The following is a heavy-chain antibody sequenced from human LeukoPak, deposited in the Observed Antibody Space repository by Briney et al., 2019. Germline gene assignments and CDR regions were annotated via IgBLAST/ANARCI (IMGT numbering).Heavy chain of an antibody. D-gene: IGHD6-19*01. J-gene: IGHJ1*01. CDR1: GFTFSSYW. CDR3: AKGLYSGWEVYFQH. V-gene: IGHV3-7*03. CDR2: IKQDGSEK. Sequence: GGSLRLSCAASGFTFSSYWMSWVRHAPGKGREWVANIKQDGSEKYCMDSVKGRFTVFRDNAKNSLSLQMNSLRAEDTAVYYCAKGLYSGWEVYFQHWSQGTLVTVSS.